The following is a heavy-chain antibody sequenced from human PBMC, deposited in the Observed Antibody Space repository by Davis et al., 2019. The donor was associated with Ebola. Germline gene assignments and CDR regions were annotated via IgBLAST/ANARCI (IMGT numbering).Heavy chain of an antibody. Sequence: GESLKISCAASGFTFSSYAMHWVRQAPGKGLEWVAVISYDGSNKYYADSVKGRFTISRDNSKNTLYLQMNSLRAEDTAVYYCARDLRWSGYSYYYYYYGMDVWGQGTTVTVSS. V-gene: IGHV3-30*14. CDR3: ARDLRWSGYSYYYYYYGMDV. J-gene: IGHJ6*02. CDR1: GFTFSSYA. CDR2: ISYDGSNK. D-gene: IGHD3-3*01.